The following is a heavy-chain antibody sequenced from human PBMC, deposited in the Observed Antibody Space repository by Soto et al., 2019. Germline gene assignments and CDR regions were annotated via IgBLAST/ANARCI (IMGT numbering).Heavy chain of an antibody. CDR1: GFTFSSYA. J-gene: IGHJ4*02. CDR2: ISGSGGST. V-gene: IGHV3-23*01. Sequence: EVQLLESGGGLVQPGGSLRLSCAASGFTFSSYAMSWVRQAPGEGLEWVSAISGSGGSTYYADSVKGRFTNSSDNSKSTLSLHMHSLRAEDTGVDDWAKEKGYSSSWFEFDYWGQGTLVTVSS. D-gene: IGHD6-13*01. CDR3: AKEKGYSSSWFEFDY.